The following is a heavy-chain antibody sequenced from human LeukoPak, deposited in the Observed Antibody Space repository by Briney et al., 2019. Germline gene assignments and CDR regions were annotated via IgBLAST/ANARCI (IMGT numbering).Heavy chain of an antibody. CDR2: ISYDGSNK. CDR3: ARGGGSDYYFDY. Sequence: PGRSLRLSCAASGFTFSSYAMHWVRQAPGKGLEWVAVISYDGSNKYYADSVKGRFTISRDNSKNTLYLQMNSLRAEDTAVYYCARGGGSDYYFDYWGQGTPVTASS. D-gene: IGHD1-26*01. CDR1: GFTFSSYA. V-gene: IGHV3-30-3*01. J-gene: IGHJ4*02.